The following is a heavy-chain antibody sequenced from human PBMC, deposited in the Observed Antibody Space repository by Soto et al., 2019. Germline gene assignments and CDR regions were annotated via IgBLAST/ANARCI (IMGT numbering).Heavy chain of an antibody. D-gene: IGHD5-18*01. CDR3: ARDGRAMNDY. CDR1: GFTFSTYA. J-gene: IGHJ4*02. Sequence: EVQLVESGGGLVQPGGSLRLSCAASGFTFSTYAMQWVRQAPGKGLEFVSSISSNGGTTNYAYSVKGRFTISRDNSRDTLYLQMGSLRPEDMAVYYCARDGRAMNDYWDQGTLVTVSS. CDR2: ISSNGGTT. V-gene: IGHV3-64*01.